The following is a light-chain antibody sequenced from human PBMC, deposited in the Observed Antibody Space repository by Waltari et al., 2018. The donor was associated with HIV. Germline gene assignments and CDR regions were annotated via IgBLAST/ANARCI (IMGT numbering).Light chain of an antibody. CDR1: RSGNAGYNY. V-gene: IGLV2-14*01. J-gene: IGLJ3*02. Sequence: QSALPQPASVSGSPGQTITISCTGSRSGNAGYNYVSWHQHHPGRAPKLIIFEVSNRPSGVSNRFSGSKSGTTASLIISGLLAEDDADYYCSSYTSGTTWVFGGGTKLTVL. CDR3: SSYTSGTTWV. CDR2: EVS.